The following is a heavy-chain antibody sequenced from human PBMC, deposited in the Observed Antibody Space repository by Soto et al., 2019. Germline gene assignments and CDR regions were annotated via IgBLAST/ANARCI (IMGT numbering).Heavy chain of an antibody. J-gene: IGHJ4*02. Sequence: SETLSLTCTVSGGSVRSASSYWTWIRQPTGKGLEWIGLIYHSGDTNYTPPLKIRVTISVGTSKKHLSLRRKSVTAADQAVYYCARAETSGIQYFDYWGQGRPITVSS. CDR3: ARAETSGIQYFDY. CDR2: IYHSGDT. D-gene: IGHD1-26*01. V-gene: IGHV4-61*03. CDR1: GGSVRSASSY.